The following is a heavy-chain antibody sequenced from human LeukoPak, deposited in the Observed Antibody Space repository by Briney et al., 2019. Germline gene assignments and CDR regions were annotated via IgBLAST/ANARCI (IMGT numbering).Heavy chain of an antibody. J-gene: IGHJ6*03. CDR3: ARVPSIAAAPYYMDV. CDR1: GYTFTGYY. V-gene: IGHV1-2*06. D-gene: IGHD6-13*01. CDR2: INPNSGGT. Sequence: GASVKVSCKASGYTFTGYYMHWVRQAPGQGLEWMGRINPNSGGTNYAQKFQGRVTMTRDTSISTAYMEPSRLRSDDTAVYYCARVPSIAAAPYYMDVWGKGTTVTVSS.